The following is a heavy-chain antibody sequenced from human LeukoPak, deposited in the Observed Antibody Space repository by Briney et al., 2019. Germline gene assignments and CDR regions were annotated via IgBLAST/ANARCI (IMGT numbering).Heavy chain of an antibody. CDR3: ARLLDSSSPFNWYFDL. Sequence: SQTLSLTCAVSGGSISSGGYSWSWIRQPPGKGLEWIGYIYHSGSTYYNPSLKSRVTISVDTSKNQFSLKLSSVTAADTAVYYCARLLDSSSPFNWYFDLWGRGTLVTVSS. J-gene: IGHJ2*01. CDR2: IYHSGST. V-gene: IGHV4-30-2*01. D-gene: IGHD6-13*01. CDR1: GGSISSGGYS.